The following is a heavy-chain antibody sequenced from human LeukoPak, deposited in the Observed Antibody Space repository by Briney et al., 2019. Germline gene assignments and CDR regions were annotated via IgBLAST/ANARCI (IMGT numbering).Heavy chain of an antibody. CDR1: GYTFSNYY. Sequence: ASVKVSCKASGYTFSNYYIHWVRQAPGQGLQWMGWISPNSGGKNYAQKFKGRVTMTRDTSISTAYMELSGLRSDDTAVYYCARGGLLRGAIKTSHYYYMDVWGKGTTVTISS. J-gene: IGHJ6*03. V-gene: IGHV1-2*02. CDR2: ISPNSGGK. CDR3: ARGGLLRGAIKTSHYYYMDV. D-gene: IGHD3-10*01.